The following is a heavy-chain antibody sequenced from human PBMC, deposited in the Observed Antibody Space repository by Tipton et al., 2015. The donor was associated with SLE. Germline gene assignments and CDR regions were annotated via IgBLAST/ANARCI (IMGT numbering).Heavy chain of an antibody. Sequence: LTCAVSGGSISNNNWWSWVRQAPGKGLEWVGRIKRKTDGGTTDYAAPVKGRFTISRDDSKNTLYLQMNSLKTEDTAVYYCTTEWDVDYWGQGTLVTVSS. CDR1: GGSISNNNW. D-gene: IGHD1-26*01. J-gene: IGHJ4*02. V-gene: IGHV3-15*01. CDR3: TTEWDVDY. CDR2: IKRKTDGGTT.